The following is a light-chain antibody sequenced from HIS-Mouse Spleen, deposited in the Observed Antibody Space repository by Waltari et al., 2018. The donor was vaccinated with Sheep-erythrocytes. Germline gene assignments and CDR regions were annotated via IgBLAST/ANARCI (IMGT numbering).Light chain of an antibody. J-gene: IGLJ3*02. CDR1: SSNIGSNY. V-gene: IGLV1-47*01. CDR3: AAWDDSLSGWV. Sequence: QSVLTQPPSASGTPGQRVTISCSGSSSNIGSNYVYWYQQLPGTAPKLLIYRNNQRPSGVPDRVYGSKSGTYASLAISGLRSEDAADYYCAAWDDSLSGWVFGGGTKLTVL. CDR2: RNN.